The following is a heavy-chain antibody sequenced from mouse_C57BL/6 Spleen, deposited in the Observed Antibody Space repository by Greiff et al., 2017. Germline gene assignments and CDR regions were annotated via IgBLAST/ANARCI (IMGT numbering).Heavy chain of an antibody. V-gene: IGHV1-69*01. J-gene: IGHJ3*01. Sequence: QVQLQQPGAELVMPGASVKLSCKASGYTFTSYWMHWVKQRPGQGLEWIGEIDPSDSYTNYNQKFKGKSTLTVDKSSSTAYMQLSSLTSEASAVYYCARGHYSNYFAYWGQGTLVTVSA. D-gene: IGHD2-5*01. CDR1: GYTFTSYW. CDR3: ARGHYSNYFAY. CDR2: IDPSDSYT.